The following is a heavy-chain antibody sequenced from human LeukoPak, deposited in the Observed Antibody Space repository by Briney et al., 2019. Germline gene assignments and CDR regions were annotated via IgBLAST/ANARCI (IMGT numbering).Heavy chain of an antibody. Sequence: PSETLSLTCAVYGGSFSGYYWSWIRQPPGKGLEWIGEINHSGSTNYNPSLKSRVTISVDTSKNQFSLKLSSVTAADTAVYYCARGRNFYSSSSVQYFQHWGQGTLVTVSS. V-gene: IGHV4-34*01. CDR1: GGSFSGYY. D-gene: IGHD6-6*01. J-gene: IGHJ1*01. CDR3: ARGRNFYSSSSVQYFQH. CDR2: INHSGST.